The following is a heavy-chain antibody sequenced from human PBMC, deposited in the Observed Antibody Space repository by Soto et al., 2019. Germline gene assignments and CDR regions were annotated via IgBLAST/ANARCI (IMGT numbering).Heavy chain of an antibody. J-gene: IGHJ4*02. V-gene: IGHV4-59*11. Sequence: QVQLQESGPGLVKPSETLSLICTVSGGSISSHYWSWIRQPPGKGLEWIGYVYYSGSTNYNPSLKSRVTISLVTSKNQFSLKLSSETAADTAVYHCASGEYSDSRGLSFDYWGQGTLVNVSS. CDR2: VYYSGST. D-gene: IGHD3-22*01. CDR1: GGSISSHY. CDR3: ASGEYSDSRGLSFDY.